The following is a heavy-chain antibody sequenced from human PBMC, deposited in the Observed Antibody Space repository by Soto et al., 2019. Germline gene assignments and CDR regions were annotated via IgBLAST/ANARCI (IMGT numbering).Heavy chain of an antibody. V-gene: IGHV1-18*04. CDR3: ARSRRDYYDSSGYYYVRDFDY. D-gene: IGHD3-22*01. CDR1: GYTFTSYG. J-gene: IGHJ4*01. CDR2: ISAYNGHT. Sequence: ASVKVSCKASGYTFTSYGISWVRQAPGQGLEWMGWISAYNGHTNYAQKLQGRVTMTTDTSTSTAYMELRSLRSDDTAVYYCARSRRDYYDSSGYYYVRDFDYWG.